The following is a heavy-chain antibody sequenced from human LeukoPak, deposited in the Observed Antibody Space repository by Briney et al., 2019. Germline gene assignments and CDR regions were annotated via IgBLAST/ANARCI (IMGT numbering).Heavy chain of an antibody. D-gene: IGHD1-26*01. CDR2: ISGSGGST. Sequence: PGGSLRLSCAASGFTFSSYAMSWVRQAPGKGLEWVSAISGSGGSTYYADSAKGRFTISRDNSKNTLDLQMTGLRAEDTAVYYCARERGRGRDSPWFDYWGQGTLVTVSS. V-gene: IGHV3-23*01. CDR1: GFTFSSYA. J-gene: IGHJ4*02. CDR3: ARERGRGRDSPWFDY.